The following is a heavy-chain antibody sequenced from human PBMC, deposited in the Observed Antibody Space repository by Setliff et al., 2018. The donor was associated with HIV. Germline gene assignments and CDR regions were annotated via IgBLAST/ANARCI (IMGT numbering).Heavy chain of an antibody. CDR2: IGGSGGST. J-gene: IGHJ3*02. CDR3: ATFSIVGATMDAFDI. D-gene: IGHD1-26*01. V-gene: IGHV3-23*01. Sequence: GGSLRLSCAANGFSFSSYAMSWVRQAPGKGLEWVSGIGGSGGSTYYADSVKGRFTISRDYSKNMVYLQVSSLRAEDSAVYYCATFSIVGATMDAFDIWGQGTMVTVSS. CDR1: GFSFSSYA.